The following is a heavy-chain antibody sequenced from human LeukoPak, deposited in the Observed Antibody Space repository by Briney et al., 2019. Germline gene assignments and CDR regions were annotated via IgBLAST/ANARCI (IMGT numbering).Heavy chain of an antibody. V-gene: IGHV1-2*02. CDR1: GYTFTGYY. J-gene: IGHJ6*03. Sequence: GASVKVSCRASGYTFTGYYIHWVRQAPGQGLEWMAWMNPNSGGTNYAQKFQGRVTMTRDTSISTAYMELSRLRSDDTAVYYCARFYSGYGNYYYYMDVWGKGTTVTVSS. CDR3: ARFYSGYGNYYYYMDV. CDR2: MNPNSGGT. D-gene: IGHD5-12*01.